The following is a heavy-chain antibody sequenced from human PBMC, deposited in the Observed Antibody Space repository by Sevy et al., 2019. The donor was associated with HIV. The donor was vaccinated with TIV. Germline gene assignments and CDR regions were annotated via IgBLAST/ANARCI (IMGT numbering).Heavy chain of an antibody. D-gene: IGHD3-10*01. V-gene: IGHV3-21*01. Sequence: RGSLRLSCAASGLTFSSYSMNWVRQAPGKGLEWVSSISSSSSYIYYADSVKGRFTISRDNAKNSLYLQMNSLRAEDTAVYYCARDSFEDYYGSGSYPYWGQGTLVTVSS. J-gene: IGHJ4*02. CDR1: GLTFSSYS. CDR3: ARDSFEDYYGSGSYPY. CDR2: ISSSSSYI.